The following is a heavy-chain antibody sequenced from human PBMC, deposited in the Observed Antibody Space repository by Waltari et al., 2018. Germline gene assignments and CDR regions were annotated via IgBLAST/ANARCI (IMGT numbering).Heavy chain of an antibody. D-gene: IGHD2-15*01. J-gene: IGHJ4*02. CDR2: IRADGINK. V-gene: IGHV3-30*02. Sequence: QVQLVESGGGVVQPGGSLRLSCAASGFTFSSYGMHWVRQAPGKGLEWVAFIRADGINKYYADSGKGRFTISRKNSKNTLYLQMNSLRAEDTAVYYCAKDHLGVVVAAPGYYFDYWGQGTLVTVSS. CDR1: GFTFSSYG. CDR3: AKDHLGVVVAAPGYYFDY.